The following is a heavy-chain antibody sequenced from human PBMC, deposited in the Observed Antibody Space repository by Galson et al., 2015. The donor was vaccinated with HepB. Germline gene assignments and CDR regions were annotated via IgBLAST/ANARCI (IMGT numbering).Heavy chain of an antibody. V-gene: IGHV3-30-3*01. CDR2: ISYDGSNK. CDR3: ARDFEWELLGGDFDY. Sequence: SLRLSCAASGFTFSSYAMHWVRQAPGKGLEWVAVISYDGSNKYYADSVKGRFTISRDNSKNTLYLQMNSLRAEDTAVYYCARDFEWELLGGDFDYWGQGTLVTVSS. CDR1: GFTFSSYA. D-gene: IGHD1-26*01. J-gene: IGHJ4*02.